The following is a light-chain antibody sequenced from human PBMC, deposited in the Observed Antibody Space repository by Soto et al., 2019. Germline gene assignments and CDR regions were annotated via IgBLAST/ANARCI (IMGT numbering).Light chain of an antibody. V-gene: IGLV2-23*02. CDR1: SSDVGGQNA. CDR2: DVS. Sequence: QSALTQPASVSGYPGQSITISCTGTSSDVGGQNAVSWYQQHPGKAPKFMIYDVSKRPSGVSSRFSGSKSGNTASLTISGLQAEDEADYYCCSYAGSSTVVFGGGTKLTVL. J-gene: IGLJ2*01. CDR3: CSYAGSSTVV.